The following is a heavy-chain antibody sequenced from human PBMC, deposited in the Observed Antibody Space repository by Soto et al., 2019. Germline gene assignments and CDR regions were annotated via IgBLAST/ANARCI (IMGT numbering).Heavy chain of an antibody. J-gene: IGHJ2*01. CDR1: GFTFSSYE. CDR3: ARDRIAAAASELWYFDL. Sequence: GGSLRLSCAASGFTFSSYEMNWVRQAPGKGLEWVSYISSSGSTIYYADSVKGRFTISRDNAKNSLYLQMNSLRAEDTAVYYCARDRIAAAASELWYFDLWGRGTLVTVSS. CDR2: ISSSGSTI. V-gene: IGHV3-48*03. D-gene: IGHD6-13*01.